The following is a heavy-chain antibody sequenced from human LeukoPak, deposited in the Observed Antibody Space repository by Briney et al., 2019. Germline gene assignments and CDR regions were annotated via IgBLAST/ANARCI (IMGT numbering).Heavy chain of an antibody. D-gene: IGHD2-2*01. CDR1: GFAFDEHG. V-gene: IGHV3-20*04. CDR3: ARAPITSPFYFDY. CDR2: INWSGGST. Sequence: GGSLRLSCTASGFAFDEHGMSWVRQVPGKGLEWVFGINWSGGSTGYADPLRGRFTISRDNAKNSLYLQMDSLRAEDTALYYCARAPITSPFYFDYWGQGTLVTVSS. J-gene: IGHJ4*02.